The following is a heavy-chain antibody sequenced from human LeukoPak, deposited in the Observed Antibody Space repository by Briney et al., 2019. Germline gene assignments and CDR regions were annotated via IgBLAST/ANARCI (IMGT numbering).Heavy chain of an antibody. J-gene: IGHJ3*01. Sequence: GGSLRLSCAASGFAFSRYTMNWVRQAPGKGLEWISYIRTSGGVVSYTDSVRGRFTISTDSAKNSLYLQMNSLRDDDTAVYYCVRDQFYAFDVWGQGTMVTVSS. CDR3: VRDQFYAFDV. CDR1: GFAFSRYT. CDR2: IRTSGGVV. V-gene: IGHV3-48*02.